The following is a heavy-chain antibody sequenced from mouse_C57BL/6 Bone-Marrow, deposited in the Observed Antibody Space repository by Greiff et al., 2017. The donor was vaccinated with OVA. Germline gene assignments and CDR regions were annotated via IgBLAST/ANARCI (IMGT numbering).Heavy chain of an antibody. D-gene: IGHD2-13*01. CDR1: GYAFTNYL. CDR3: AREEGDSAWFAY. Sequence: QVQLQQSGAELVRPGTSVKVSCKASGYAFTNYLIEWVKQRPGQGLEWIGVINPGSGGTNYNEKFQGKATLTADKSSSTAYLQLSSLTSEDSAVYFCAREEGDSAWFAYWGQGTLVTVSA. CDR2: INPGSGGT. J-gene: IGHJ3*01. V-gene: IGHV1-54*01.